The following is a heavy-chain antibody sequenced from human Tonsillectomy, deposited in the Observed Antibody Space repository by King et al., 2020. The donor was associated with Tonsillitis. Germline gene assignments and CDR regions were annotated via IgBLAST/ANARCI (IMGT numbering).Heavy chain of an antibody. D-gene: IGHD3-3*01. CDR3: AKGGPVEWLLLIMG. CDR1: GFTFSSYG. CDR2: ISYDGSNK. V-gene: IGHV3-30*18. J-gene: IGHJ4*02. Sequence: VQLVESGGGVVQPGRSLRLSCAASGFTFSSYGMHWVRQAPGKGLEWVAVISYDGSNKYYADSVKGRFTISRDNSKNTLYLQMNSPTTEDTAVYYCAKGGPVEWLLLIMGWGQGTLVTVSS.